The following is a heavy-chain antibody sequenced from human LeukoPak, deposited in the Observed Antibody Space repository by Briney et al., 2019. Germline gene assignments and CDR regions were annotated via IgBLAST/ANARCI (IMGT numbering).Heavy chain of an antibody. J-gene: IGHJ3*02. Sequence: PSETLSLTCTVSGGSISSYYWSWIRQPAGKGLEWIGRIYYSGSTNYNPSLKSRVTISVDTSKNQFSLRLSSATAADTAVYYCARYGVVGASQRIVVVPAARGPVAFDIWGQGTMVTVSS. D-gene: IGHD2-2*01. CDR3: ARYGVVGASQRIVVVPAARGPVAFDI. V-gene: IGHV4-4*07. CDR1: GGSISSYY. CDR2: IYYSGST.